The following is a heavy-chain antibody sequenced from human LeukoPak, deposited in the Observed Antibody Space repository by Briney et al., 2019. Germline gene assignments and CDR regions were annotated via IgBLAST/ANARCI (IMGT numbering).Heavy chain of an antibody. CDR2: ISAYNGNT. V-gene: IGHV1-18*01. CDR1: GYTFTSYG. J-gene: IGHJ6*03. Sequence: ASVKVSCKASGYTFTSYGISWVRQAPGQGLEWMGWISAYNGNTNYAQKLLGRVTMTTDTSTSTAYMELRSLRSDDTAVYYCARDKQLDWAHYYYYYMDVWGKGTTVTVSS. D-gene: IGHD1-1*01. CDR3: ARDKQLDWAHYYYYYMDV.